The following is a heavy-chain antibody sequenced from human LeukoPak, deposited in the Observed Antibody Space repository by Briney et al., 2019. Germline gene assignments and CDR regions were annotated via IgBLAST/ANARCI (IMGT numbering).Heavy chain of an antibody. V-gene: IGHV1-69*04. D-gene: IGHD2-15*01. J-gene: IGHJ5*02. CDR1: ERTFSSYA. CDR3: ARGQKVAAKSMGVFDP. Sequence: SVNVSCKPSERTFSSYAISWVRQAPGQGLEWMGRIIPILGIANYAQKFQGRVTITADKSTSTAYMELSSLRSEDTAVYYCARGQKVAAKSMGVFDPWGQGTLVTVSS. CDR2: IIPILGIA.